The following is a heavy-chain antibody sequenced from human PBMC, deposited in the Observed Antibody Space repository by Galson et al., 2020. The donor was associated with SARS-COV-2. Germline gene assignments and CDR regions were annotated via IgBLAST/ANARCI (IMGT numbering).Heavy chain of an antibody. CDR2: ISSTSKYI. CDR3: ARDSSSSPWRVRDYYYMDV. CDR1: AFTLSSYT. V-gene: IGHV3-21*06. Sequence: EGSLRLSWAASAFTLSSYTMNWVRQAPGKGLERVASISSTSKYIYYAASLWGRFTVSRDNSRNSLYLQVSSLIDDETAVYYCARDSSSSPWRVRDYYYMDVWGKGTAVTVSS. D-gene: IGHD2-2*01. J-gene: IGHJ6*03.